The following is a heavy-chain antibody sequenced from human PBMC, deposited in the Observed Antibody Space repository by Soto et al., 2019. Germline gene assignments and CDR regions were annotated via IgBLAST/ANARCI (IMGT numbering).Heavy chain of an antibody. CDR2: ITFRGDNT. D-gene: IGHD1-26*01. Sequence: EVQLLESGGGLVPPGGSLRLSCAASGFTFSSYAMSWVRQAPGEGLEWLAGITFRGDNTYYADSMKGRFTLSRDNSRNRLDLQMNSVKDEETALSYCAKLRTMGDFDNWGQVTLLTVSS. CDR3: AKLRTMGDFDN. CDR1: GFTFSSYA. V-gene: IGHV3-23*01. J-gene: IGHJ4*02.